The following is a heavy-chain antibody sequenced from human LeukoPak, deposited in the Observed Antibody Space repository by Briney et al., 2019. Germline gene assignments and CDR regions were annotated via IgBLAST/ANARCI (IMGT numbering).Heavy chain of an antibody. CDR2: IRSKAYGGTT. CDR3: TRVGTKYCSSTSCYIPYGMDV. CDR1: GFTFGDYA. V-gene: IGHV3-49*04. J-gene: IGHJ6*02. D-gene: IGHD2-2*02. Sequence: GGSLGLSCTASGFTFGDYAMSWVRQAPGKGLEWVGFIRSKAYGGTTEHATSMKGRFTISRDDSKSIAYLQMNSLKTEDTAVYYCTRVGTKYCSSTSCYIPYGMDVWGQGTTVTVSS.